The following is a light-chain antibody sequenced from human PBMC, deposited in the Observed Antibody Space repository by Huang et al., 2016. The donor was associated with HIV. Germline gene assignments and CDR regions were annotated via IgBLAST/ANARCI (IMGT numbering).Light chain of an antibody. CDR3: QHYYTTPYT. CDR2: DAS. Sequence: DIQMTQSPSSLSASVGGRVTITCRASQGLSNALAWYQQRPGKAPKLLLDDASTLEGGVPSRFSGSGSGTDYTLTISSLQPEDFATYYCQHYYTTPYTFGQGTKLEIK. J-gene: IGKJ2*01. CDR1: QGLSNA. V-gene: IGKV1-NL1*01.